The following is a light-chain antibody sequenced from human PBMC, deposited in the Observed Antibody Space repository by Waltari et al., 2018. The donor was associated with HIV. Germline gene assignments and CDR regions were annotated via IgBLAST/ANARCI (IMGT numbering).Light chain of an antibody. J-gene: IGLJ2*01. CDR2: DDS. V-gene: IGLV3-21*02. Sequence: SYVLIQPPSVSVAPGQTARISCGGPNIATKSVHWYQRKPGQAPVLVVHDDSDRPSGIPERFSGSNAGDMATLTINRAEAGDEAEYFCQVWHIIGDHRRVIFGGGTKVTVL. CDR1: NIATKS. CDR3: QVWHIIGDHRRVI.